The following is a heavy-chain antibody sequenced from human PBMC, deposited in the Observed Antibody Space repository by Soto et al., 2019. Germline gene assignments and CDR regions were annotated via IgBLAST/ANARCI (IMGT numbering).Heavy chain of an antibody. D-gene: IGHD3-22*01. Sequence: QVQLVESGGGVVQPGRSLRLSCAASGFTFSSYGMHWVRQAPGKGLEWVAVISYDGSNKYYADSVKGRFTISRDNFKNTLYLQMNSLRAEDTSVYYCAKDTYYDSSGYNYGMDVWGQGTTVTVSS. CDR1: GFTFSSYG. CDR3: AKDTYYDSSGYNYGMDV. V-gene: IGHV3-30*18. CDR2: ISYDGSNK. J-gene: IGHJ6*02.